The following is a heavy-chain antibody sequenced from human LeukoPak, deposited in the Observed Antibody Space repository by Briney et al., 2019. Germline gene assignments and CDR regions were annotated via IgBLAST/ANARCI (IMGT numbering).Heavy chain of an antibody. CDR3: ARDQEGFDY. V-gene: IGHV1-46*01. J-gene: IGHJ4*02. CDR2: IYPRDGST. Sequence: ASVKVSCKASGHTFTSYDINWVRQAPGQGLEWVGMIYPRDGSTSYAQKFQGRVTVTRDTSTSTVHMELSGLRSEDTAVYYCARDQEGFDYWGQGTLVTVSS. CDR1: GHTFTSYD.